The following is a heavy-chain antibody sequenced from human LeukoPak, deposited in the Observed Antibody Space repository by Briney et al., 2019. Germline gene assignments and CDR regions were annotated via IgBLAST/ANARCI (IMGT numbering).Heavy chain of an antibody. CDR1: GGSISTYY. CDR3: ARAHKVTNFHY. Sequence: SETLSLTCTVSGGSISTYYWTWIRQPPGKGLEWIGYIYYSGSTNYNPSLKSRVTISIDASKNQFSLKLNSVTAADTAVYYCARAHKVTNFHYRGGGTLVTVSS. J-gene: IGHJ4*02. CDR2: IYYSGST. V-gene: IGHV4-59*01.